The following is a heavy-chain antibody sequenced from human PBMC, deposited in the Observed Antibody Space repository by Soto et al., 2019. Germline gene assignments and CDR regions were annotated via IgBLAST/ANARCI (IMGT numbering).Heavy chain of an antibody. V-gene: IGHV1-2*02. D-gene: IGHD3-9*01. Sequence: QVQLVQSGAEVKKPGASVMVSCKASGYTFSDYYVHWVRQAPGQGLEWMGWVTPSTGGTNYAQKFRGRVPMTSDTSTSTAYMELSSLRSDDTAVYYCARDLHTDWYTAFAFWGQGTLVAVSS. CDR1: GYTFSDYY. CDR2: VTPSTGGT. CDR3: ARDLHTDWYTAFAF. J-gene: IGHJ3*01.